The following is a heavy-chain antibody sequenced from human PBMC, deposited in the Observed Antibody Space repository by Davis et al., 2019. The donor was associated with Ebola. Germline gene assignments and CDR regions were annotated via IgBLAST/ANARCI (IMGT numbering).Heavy chain of an antibody. CDR2: INSDGSST. D-gene: IGHD1-26*01. CDR3: ARVGSRSGSYYGDFDY. Sequence: GVLKISCAASGFTFSSYWMHWVRQAPGKGLVWVSRINSDGSSTSYADSVKGRFTISRDNAKNTLYLQMNSLRAEDTAVYYCARVGSRSGSYYGDFDYWGQGTLVTVSS. CDR1: GFTFSSYW. V-gene: IGHV3-74*01. J-gene: IGHJ4*02.